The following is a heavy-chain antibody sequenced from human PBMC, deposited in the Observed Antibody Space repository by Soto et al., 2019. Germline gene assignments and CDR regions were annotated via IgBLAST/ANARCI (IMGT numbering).Heavy chain of an antibody. Sequence: SETLSLTCTVSGGSITSTTYYWGWIRQPPGKGLEWIGSIYYSGSTNYNPSLKSRVTISVDTSKNQFSLKLSSVTAADTAVYYCARDNLIGGGLVTDYWGQGTLVTVSS. CDR1: GGSITSTTYY. V-gene: IGHV4-39*07. CDR3: ARDNLIGGGLVTDY. J-gene: IGHJ4*02. CDR2: IYYSGST. D-gene: IGHD2-21*02.